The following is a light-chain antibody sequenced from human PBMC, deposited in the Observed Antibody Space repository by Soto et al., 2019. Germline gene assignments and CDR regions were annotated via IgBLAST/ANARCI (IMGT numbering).Light chain of an antibody. CDR2: AAY. CDR3: QQSYSTPPYT. J-gene: IGKJ2*01. Sequence: DIQMTQSPSSLSASVGDRVTITCRASQSISSYLNWYQQKPGKAPKLLIYAAYSLQSGVPSRFSGSGSGTYFTLTISSLQPEDFATYYCQQSYSTPPYTFGQGTKLEIK. CDR1: QSISSY. V-gene: IGKV1-39*01.